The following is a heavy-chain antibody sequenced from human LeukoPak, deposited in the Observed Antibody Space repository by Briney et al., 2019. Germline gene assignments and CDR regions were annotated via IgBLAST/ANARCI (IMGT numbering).Heavy chain of an antibody. CDR1: GGSISSYY. D-gene: IGHD3-22*01. CDR2: IYYSGST. CDR3: ARGRLLSY. J-gene: IGHJ4*02. V-gene: IGHV4-59*01. Sequence: SETLSLTCTVSGGSISSYYWSWIRQPPGKGLEWIGYIYYSGSTNYNPSLKSRVTISVDTSKNQFSLKLSSVTAADTAVYYCARGRLLSYWGQGTLVTVSS.